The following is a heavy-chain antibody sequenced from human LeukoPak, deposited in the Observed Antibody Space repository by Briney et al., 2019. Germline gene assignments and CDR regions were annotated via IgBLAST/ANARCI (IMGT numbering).Heavy chain of an antibody. D-gene: IGHD6-19*01. Sequence: SETLSLTCPVSGGSISYYYWTWIRQPPGRGLEWIGYIYYGGSTNYNPSLKRRLTISVDTSKNQFSLKLASVTAADTAVYYCARVPPGGYNSGWYGYYFDYWGQGTLVTVSS. V-gene: IGHV4-59*01. J-gene: IGHJ4*02. CDR2: IYYGGST. CDR3: ARVPPGGYNSGWYGYYFDY. CDR1: GGSISYYY.